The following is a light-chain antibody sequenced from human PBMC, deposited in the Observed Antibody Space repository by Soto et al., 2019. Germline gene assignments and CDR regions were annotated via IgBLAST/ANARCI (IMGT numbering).Light chain of an antibody. CDR2: WAS. J-gene: IGKJ2*01. CDR3: QQYYSLPPT. Sequence: DIVMTQSPDSLAVSLGERATINCKSSQSVSYSLAWYQQKPGQPPKLLIYWASTRESGVPDRFSGSGSGTDFTLTISSLQAADVAVYYCQQYYSLPPTFGQGTKLEIK. V-gene: IGKV4-1*01. CDR1: QSVSYS.